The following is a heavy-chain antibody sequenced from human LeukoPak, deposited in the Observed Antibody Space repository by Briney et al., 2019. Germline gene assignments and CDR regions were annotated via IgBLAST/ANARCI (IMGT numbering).Heavy chain of an antibody. J-gene: IGHJ4*02. V-gene: IGHV1-69*04. CDR3: ARSGVVVTAIPFDY. CDR1: GGTFSSYA. Sequence: SVKVSCKASGGTFSSYAISWVRQAPGQGLEWMGRIIPILGIANYAQKFQGRVTITADKSTSTAYMELSSLRSEGTAVYYCARSGVVVTAIPFDYWGQGTLVTASS. D-gene: IGHD2-21*02. CDR2: IIPILGIA.